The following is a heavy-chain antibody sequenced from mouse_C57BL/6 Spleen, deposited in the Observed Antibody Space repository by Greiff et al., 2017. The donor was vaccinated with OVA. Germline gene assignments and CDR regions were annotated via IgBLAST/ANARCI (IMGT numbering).Heavy chain of an antibody. Sequence: EVKLVESGEGLVKPGGSLKLSCAASGFTFSSYAMSWVRQTPEKRLEWVAYISSGGDYIYYADTVKGRFTISRDNARNTLYLQMSSLKSEDTAMYYCTRDSTTGPHFDYWGQGTTLTVSS. CDR3: TRDSTTGPHFDY. D-gene: IGHD1-1*01. V-gene: IGHV5-9-1*02. CDR1: GFTFSSYA. J-gene: IGHJ2*01. CDR2: ISSGGDYI.